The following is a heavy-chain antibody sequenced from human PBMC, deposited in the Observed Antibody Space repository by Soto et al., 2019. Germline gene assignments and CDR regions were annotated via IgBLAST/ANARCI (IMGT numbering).Heavy chain of an antibody. J-gene: IGHJ5*02. CDR1: GYTFTSYG. CDR3: AREITMVRGVIGWFDP. CDR2: ISAYNGNT. Sequence: ASVKVSCKASGYTFTSYGISSVRQAPGQGLEWMGWISAYNGNTNYAQKLQGRVTMTTDTSTSTAYMELRSLRSDDTAVYYCAREITMVRGVIGWFDPWGQGTLVTVSS. D-gene: IGHD3-10*01. V-gene: IGHV1-18*01.